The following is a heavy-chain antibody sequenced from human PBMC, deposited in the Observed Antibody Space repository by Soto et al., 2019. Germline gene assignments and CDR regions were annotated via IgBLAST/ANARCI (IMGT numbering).Heavy chain of an antibody. Sequence: SATLSLTCSFSGDSVTSHYLTWIRQPPGMELEWIGEINHLGSINYNPSLKSRVTMSVDTSNNQFSLTLNSVTAADTATYYCARGGISHWAYFYYMDVWDRGTTVTAP. D-gene: IGHD2-21*01. J-gene: IGHJ6*03. V-gene: IGHV4-34*01. CDR3: ARGGISHWAYFYYMDV. CDR2: INHLGSI. CDR1: GDSVTSHY.